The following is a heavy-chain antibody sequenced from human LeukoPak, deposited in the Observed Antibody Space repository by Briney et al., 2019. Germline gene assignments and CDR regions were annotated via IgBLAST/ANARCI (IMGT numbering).Heavy chain of an antibody. CDR2: INPSTGGA. V-gene: IGHV1-2*02. J-gene: IGHJ4*02. D-gene: IGHD2-8*02. CDR3: ARGGYCTAGVCHSYDL. Sequence: ASVKVSCKASGYTFTDPYIHWVRQAPGQGPEWMGWINPSTGGARYAQKFQGGVTLTRDTSITTAYMEVSRLTSDDTAIYYCARGGYCTAGVCHSYDLWGQGTLVTVSS. CDR1: GYTFTDPY.